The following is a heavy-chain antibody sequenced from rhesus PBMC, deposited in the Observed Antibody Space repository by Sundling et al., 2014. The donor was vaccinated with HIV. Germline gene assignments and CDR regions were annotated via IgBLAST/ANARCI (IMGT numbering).Heavy chain of an antibody. CDR1: GYTFTDYY. D-gene: IGHD3-3*01. CDR2: INPKTGGP. J-gene: IGHJ4*01. V-gene: IGHV1-138*01. Sequence: QVQLVQSGAEVKKPGSSVKVSCKASGYTFTDYYIHWVRQAPGQGPEWMGEINPKTGGPIYAQKFQGRVTMTRDTSTNTAYMELSSLRSEDTAVYYCARGYYNNWIDYYYYFDYWGQGVLVTVSS. CDR3: ARGYYNNWIDYYYYFDY.